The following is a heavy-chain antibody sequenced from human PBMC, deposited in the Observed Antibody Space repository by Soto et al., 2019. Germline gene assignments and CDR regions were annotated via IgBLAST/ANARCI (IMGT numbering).Heavy chain of an antibody. Sequence: GASVKVSCKASGGTFSSYAISWVRQAPGQGLEWMGGIIPIFGTANYAQKFQGRVTVTADESTSTAYMELGSLRSEDTAVYYCARVSGRRIVGANNWFDPWGQGTLVTVSS. V-gene: IGHV1-69*13. CDR1: GGTFSSYA. CDR3: ARVSGRRIVGANNWFDP. D-gene: IGHD1-26*01. J-gene: IGHJ5*02. CDR2: IIPIFGTA.